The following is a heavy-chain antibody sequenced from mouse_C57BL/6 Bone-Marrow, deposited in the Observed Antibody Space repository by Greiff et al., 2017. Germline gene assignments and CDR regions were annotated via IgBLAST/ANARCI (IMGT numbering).Heavy chain of an antibody. CDR2: IWTGGGT. J-gene: IGHJ3*01. CDR1: GFSFTSYA. D-gene: IGHD2-2*01. V-gene: IGHV2-9-1*01. CDR3: ARCGYDGPLAY. Sequence: VLLVESGPGLVAPSQCLSISCTASGFSFTSYAMSWVRQPPGKGLEWLGVIWTGGGTNYNSALKSRMSISKDNSKSQVFLKMNSLQTDDTARYYCARCGYDGPLAYWGQGTLVTVSA.